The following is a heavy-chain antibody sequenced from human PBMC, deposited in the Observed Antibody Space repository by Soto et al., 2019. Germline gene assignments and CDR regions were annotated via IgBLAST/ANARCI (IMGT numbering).Heavy chain of an antibody. CDR2: INWNGGST. J-gene: IGHJ3*02. D-gene: IGHD2-15*01. CDR1: GFTFDDYG. Sequence: GGSLRLSCAASGFTFDDYGMSWVRQAPGKGLEWASGINWNGGSTGYADSVKGRFTISRDNAKNSLYLQMNSLRAEDTALYHCARDRVFCSGGSCYPDAFDIWGQGTMVTVSS. V-gene: IGHV3-20*01. CDR3: ARDRVFCSGGSCYPDAFDI.